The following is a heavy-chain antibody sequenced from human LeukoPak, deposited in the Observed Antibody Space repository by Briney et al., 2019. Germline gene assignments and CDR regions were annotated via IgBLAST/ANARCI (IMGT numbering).Heavy chain of an antibody. CDR1: GYTFTGYY. CDR2: INPNSGGT. Sequence: ASVKVSCKASGYTFTGYYMHWVRQAPGQGLEWMGWINPNSGGTNCAQKFQGRVTMTRDTSISTAYMELSRLRSDDTAVYYCARVLAAGSRYYYYGMDVWGQGTTVTVSS. D-gene: IGHD6-13*01. V-gene: IGHV1-2*02. CDR3: ARVLAAGSRYYYYGMDV. J-gene: IGHJ6*02.